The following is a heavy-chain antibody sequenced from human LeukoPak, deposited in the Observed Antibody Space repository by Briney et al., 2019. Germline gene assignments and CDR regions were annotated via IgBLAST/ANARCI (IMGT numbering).Heavy chain of an antibody. Sequence: GGSLRLSCAASGFTFSSYAMHWVCQAPGKGLEWVAVISYDGSNKYYADSVKGRFTISRDNSKNTLYLQMNGLRAEDTAVYYCARDSTVYYHYGMDVWGKGTTVTVSS. V-gene: IGHV3-30*04. CDR3: ARDSTVYYHYGMDV. J-gene: IGHJ6*04. CDR2: ISYDGSNK. CDR1: GFTFSSYA. D-gene: IGHD4-17*01.